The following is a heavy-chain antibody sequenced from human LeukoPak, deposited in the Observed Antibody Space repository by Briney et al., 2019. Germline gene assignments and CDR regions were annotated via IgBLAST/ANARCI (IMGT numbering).Heavy chain of an antibody. V-gene: IGHV3-21*01. CDR1: GFTFSSYS. Sequence: PGGSLRLSCAASGFTFSSYSMNWVRQAPGKGLEWVSSISSSSSYIYYADSVKGRFTIPRDNAKNSLYLQMNSLRAEDTAVYYCARDLGYCSSTSCPNDYWGQGTLVTVSS. J-gene: IGHJ4*02. CDR3: ARDLGYCSSTSCPNDY. D-gene: IGHD2-2*01. CDR2: ISSSSSYI.